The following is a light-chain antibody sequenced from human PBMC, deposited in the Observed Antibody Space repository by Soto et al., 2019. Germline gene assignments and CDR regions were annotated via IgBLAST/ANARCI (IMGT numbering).Light chain of an antibody. J-gene: IGKJ2*01. Sequence: DVQMTQSPSSLSSFVGDRVTLTCRASQRISSYLNWYQQKPGKAPTLLIYAASSLESVVPSRFSGSGSVTDFTLTISSLQPEDFATYYCQQSYSTPYTFGQGTKREIK. CDR3: QQSYSTPYT. CDR1: QRISSY. CDR2: AAS. V-gene: IGKV1-39*01.